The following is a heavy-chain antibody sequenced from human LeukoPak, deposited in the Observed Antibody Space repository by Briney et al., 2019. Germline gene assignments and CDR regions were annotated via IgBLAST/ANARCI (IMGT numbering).Heavy chain of an antibody. J-gene: IGHJ5*02. CDR3: ARVRPGGSYDWFDP. V-gene: IGHV1-69*04. Sequence: ASVKVSCTASGGTFSSYAITWVRQAPGQGLEWMGRIIPVLAIANYAQKFRGRVTITADNSTSKAYMALSSLRSGDTAVYYCARVRPGGSYDWFDPWGQGTLVTVSS. D-gene: IGHD1-26*01. CDR2: IIPVLAIA. CDR1: GGTFSSYA.